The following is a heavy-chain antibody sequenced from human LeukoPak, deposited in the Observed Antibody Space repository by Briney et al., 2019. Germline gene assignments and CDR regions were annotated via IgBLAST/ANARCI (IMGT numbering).Heavy chain of an antibody. Sequence: GGSLRLSCAASGFTFSSYSMNWARQAPGKGLEWVSSISSSSSYIYYADSVKGRFTISRDNAKNSLYLQMNSLRAEDTAVYYCARDGYYYDSSGYYRDWGQGTLVTVSS. CDR3: ARDGYYYDSSGYYRD. D-gene: IGHD3-22*01. V-gene: IGHV3-21*01. CDR1: GFTFSSYS. J-gene: IGHJ4*02. CDR2: ISSSSSYI.